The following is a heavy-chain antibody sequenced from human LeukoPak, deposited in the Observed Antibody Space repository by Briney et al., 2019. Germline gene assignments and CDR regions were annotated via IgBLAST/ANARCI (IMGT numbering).Heavy chain of an antibody. D-gene: IGHD3-10*01. CDR3: ARAPLITMVRGVIITTPGYFDY. CDR1: GVSISSYY. Sequence: SETLSLTCTVSGVSISSYYWSWIRQPPGKGLEWIGYIYYSGSTNYNPSLKSRVTISVDTSKNQFSLKLSSVTAADTAVYYCARAPLITMVRGVIITTPGYFDYWGQGTLVTVSS. V-gene: IGHV4-59*01. J-gene: IGHJ4*02. CDR2: IYYSGST.